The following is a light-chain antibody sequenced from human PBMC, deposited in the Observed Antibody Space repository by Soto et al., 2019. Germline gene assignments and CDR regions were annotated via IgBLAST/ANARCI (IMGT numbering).Light chain of an antibody. J-gene: IGKJ1*01. CDR3: QQYGRSPSWT. Sequence: EIVLTQSPGTLSLSPGERATLSFKTSQSVGSSYFAWYQQRPGQAPRLLIYGASNRATGIPDSFSGSASGREFTLTISILEPEYFAVYYCQQYGRSPSWTFGQGTKVEVK. CDR2: GAS. V-gene: IGKV3-20*01. CDR1: QSVGSSY.